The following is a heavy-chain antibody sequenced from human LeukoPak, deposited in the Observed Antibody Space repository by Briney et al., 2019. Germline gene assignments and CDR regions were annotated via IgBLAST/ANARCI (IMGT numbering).Heavy chain of an antibody. V-gene: IGHV4-38-2*02. CDR2: IYHSGST. Sequence: SETLSLTCTVSGYSIGSGYYWGWIRQPPGKGLEWIGSIYHSGSTYYNPSLKSRVTISVDTSKNQFSLKLSSVTAADTAVYYCAREGFYCSGGSCYVVTWGQGTLVTVSS. J-gene: IGHJ4*02. CDR1: GYSIGSGYY. D-gene: IGHD2-15*01. CDR3: AREGFYCSGGSCYVVT.